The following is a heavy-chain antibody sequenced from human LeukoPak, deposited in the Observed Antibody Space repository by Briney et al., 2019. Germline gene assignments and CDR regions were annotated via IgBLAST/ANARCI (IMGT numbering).Heavy chain of an antibody. CDR3: ARETKQQLVRLGLDY. V-gene: IGHV1-46*01. CDR1: GYTFTSYY. J-gene: IGHJ4*02. Sequence: ASVKVSCKASGYTFTSYYMHWVRQAPGQGLEWMGIINPSGGSTSYAQTFQGRVTMTRDTSTSTVYMELSSLRSEDTAVYYCARETKQQLVRLGLDYWGQGTLVTVSS. CDR2: INPSGGST. D-gene: IGHD6-13*01.